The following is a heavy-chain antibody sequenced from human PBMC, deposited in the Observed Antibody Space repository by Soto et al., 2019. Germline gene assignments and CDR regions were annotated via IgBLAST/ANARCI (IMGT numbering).Heavy chain of an antibody. D-gene: IGHD2-21*02. CDR1: GVTFSSYA. J-gene: IGHJ4*02. V-gene: IGHV3-23*01. CDR3: AKVPLGGDYYPYYYFDY. Sequence: GGLLRVSCGVAGVTFSSYAMRCVRQAPGKGLEWVSAISGSGGSTYYADSVKGRFTISRDNSKNTLYLQMNSLRAEDTAVYYCAKVPLGGDYYPYYYFDYWGQGTLVTVS. CDR2: ISGSGGST.